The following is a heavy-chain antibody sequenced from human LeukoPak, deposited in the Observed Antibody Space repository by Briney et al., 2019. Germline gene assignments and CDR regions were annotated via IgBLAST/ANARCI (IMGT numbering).Heavy chain of an antibody. V-gene: IGHV3-15*01. CDR2: IKSNTDGGTT. Sequence: AGGSLRHSCAASGFTFSNAWMSWVRQAPGKGLEWVGRIKSNTDGGTTDYAAPVKGRFTISRDDSKNTVYLQMNSLKTEDTAVYYCTTVAWNQLWSIDYWGQGTLVTVSS. CDR1: GFTFSNAW. J-gene: IGHJ4*02. D-gene: IGHD5-18*01. CDR3: TTVAWNQLWSIDY.